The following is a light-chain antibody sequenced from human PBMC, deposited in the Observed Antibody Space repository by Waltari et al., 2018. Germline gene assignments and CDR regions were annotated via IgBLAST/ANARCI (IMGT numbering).Light chain of an antibody. CDR3: CSYAVSSTLV. J-gene: IGLJ2*01. CDR1: SRDSGNDNH. V-gene: IGLV2-23*02. Sequence: QSPLTQPASVSASPGTSITLSCTGTSRDSGNDNHVTWYQQHSGKVPKLISYDVTQRPAGVSDRFSGSKSGNTASLTISGLQEDDEADYYCCSYAVSSTLVFGGGTKVTVL. CDR2: DVT.